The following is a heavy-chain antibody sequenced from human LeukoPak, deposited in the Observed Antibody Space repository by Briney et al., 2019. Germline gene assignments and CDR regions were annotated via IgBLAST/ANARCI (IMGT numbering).Heavy chain of an antibody. Sequence: SETLSLTCTVSGYSISSGYYWGWIRQPPGKGLEWIGSTNHSGSSYYSPSLKSRVTISVDRSKNQFSLKLSSVTAADTAVYYCAREVVVAAHVDYWGQGTLVTVSS. CDR2: TNHSGSS. J-gene: IGHJ4*02. CDR3: AREVVVAAHVDY. V-gene: IGHV4-38-2*02. CDR1: GYSISSGYY. D-gene: IGHD2-15*01.